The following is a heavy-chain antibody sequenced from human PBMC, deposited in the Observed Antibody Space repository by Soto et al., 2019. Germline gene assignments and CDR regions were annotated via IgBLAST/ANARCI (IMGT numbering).Heavy chain of an antibody. CDR2: TYYRSKWYY. Sequence: TLSLTCAITGDSVSSNSAGWSWVRQSPSRGLEWLGRTYYRSKWYYEYAVSVRGRITINPDTSKNQYSLQLNSVTPEDTAVYFCARGEQYSGRIFDYWGQGTLVTV. CDR3: ARGEQYSGRIFDY. D-gene: IGHD1-26*01. V-gene: IGHV6-1*01. CDR1: GDSVSSNSAG. J-gene: IGHJ4*01.